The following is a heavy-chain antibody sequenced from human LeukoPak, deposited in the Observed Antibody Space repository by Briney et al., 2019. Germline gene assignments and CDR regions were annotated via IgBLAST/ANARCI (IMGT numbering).Heavy chain of an antibody. D-gene: IGHD3-22*01. CDR1: GGSFSGSGYY. Sequence: PSETLSLTCAVSGGSFSGSGYYWGWLRQPPGKGLEWVGKINHSGSTNYNPSLKSRVTISVDTSKNQFSLKVSSVIAADTAVYYCASSSGDTNGFHWFDPWGQGTLVTVSP. CDR3: ASSSGDTNGFHWFDP. V-gene: IGHV4-34*01. J-gene: IGHJ5*02. CDR2: INHSGST.